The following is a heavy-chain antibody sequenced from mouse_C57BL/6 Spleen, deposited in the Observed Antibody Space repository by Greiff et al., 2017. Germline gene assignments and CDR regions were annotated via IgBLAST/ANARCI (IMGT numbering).Heavy chain of an antibody. Sequence: EVQLLQSGPELVKPGASVKISCTASGYSFTDYNMHWVKQSNGKSLEWIGEINPNYGTTSYNQKFKGKATLTVDQSTITAYMQLNSLTSEDSAFYYCAREVTSQATVYAMDYWGQGTSVTVSS. CDR3: AREVTSQATVYAMDY. J-gene: IGHJ4*01. D-gene: IGHD3-2*02. V-gene: IGHV1-39*01. CDR1: GYSFTDYN. CDR2: INPNYGTT.